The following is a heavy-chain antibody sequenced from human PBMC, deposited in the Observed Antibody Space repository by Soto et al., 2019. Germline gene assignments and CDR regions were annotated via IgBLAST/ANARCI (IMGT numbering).Heavy chain of an antibody. CDR3: ARGDKGAFDL. V-gene: IGHV3-74*01. CDR2: IHSDGSST. D-gene: IGHD2-21*02. Sequence: EVQLVESEGGLVHPGGSLRLSCAASGFTFSYYWMHWVRQAPGQGLVWVSRIHSDGSSTTYADSVKGRFTISRDNAKNTLYLQMNSLRAEDTAVYYCARGDKGAFDLWGQGTMVTVSS. J-gene: IGHJ3*01. CDR1: GFTFSYYW.